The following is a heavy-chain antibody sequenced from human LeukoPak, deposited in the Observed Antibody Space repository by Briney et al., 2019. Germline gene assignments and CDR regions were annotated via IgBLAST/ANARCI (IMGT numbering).Heavy chain of an antibody. J-gene: IGHJ4*02. Sequence: GGSLRLSCAASGFAFSSYPMHWVRQTPGKGLEWVAIISYDGSNNYYADSVKGRFIGSRDNSENTLFLEMNSLRPEDTAVYYCARDAGDILTGYFKYYFDYWGQGTLVTVSS. D-gene: IGHD3-9*01. CDR2: ISYDGSNN. CDR1: GFAFSSYP. V-gene: IGHV3-30*01. CDR3: ARDAGDILTGYFKYYFDY.